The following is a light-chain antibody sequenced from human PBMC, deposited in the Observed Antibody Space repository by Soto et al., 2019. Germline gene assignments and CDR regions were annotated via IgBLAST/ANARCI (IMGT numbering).Light chain of an antibody. V-gene: IGLV2-14*01. CDR1: SSDVGAYNF. CDR2: EVS. Sequence: QSALTQPASVSGSPGQSITISCTGTSSDVGAYNFVSWYQQHPGEAPKLMIYEVSNRPSGVSYRFSGSKSGNTASLTISGLQAEDEADYYCSSYTSSVTLVFGGGTKLTVL. J-gene: IGLJ2*01. CDR3: SSYTSSVTLV.